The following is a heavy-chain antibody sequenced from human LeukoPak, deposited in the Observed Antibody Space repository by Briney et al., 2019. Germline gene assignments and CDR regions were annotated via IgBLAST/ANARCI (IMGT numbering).Heavy chain of an antibody. D-gene: IGHD3-3*01. CDR1: GGSISSGGYY. V-gene: IGHV4-31*03. Sequence: SQTLSLTCTVSGGSISSGGYYWSWIRQHPGKGLEWIGYIYYSGGTNYNPSLKSRVTISVDTSKNQFSLKLSSVTAADTAVYYCARASSYFGVVIGWFDPWGQGTLVTVSS. CDR2: IYYSGGT. J-gene: IGHJ5*02. CDR3: ARASSYFGVVIGWFDP.